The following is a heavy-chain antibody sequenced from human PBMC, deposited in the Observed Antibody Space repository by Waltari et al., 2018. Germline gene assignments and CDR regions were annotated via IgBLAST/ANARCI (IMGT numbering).Heavy chain of an antibody. J-gene: IGHJ4*02. CDR2: IYSGGST. D-gene: IGHD2-2*01. V-gene: IGHV3-53*01. Sequence: EVQLVESGGGLVQPGGSLRLPCVASGPPASSITIARVGQAPGKGLGWVSVIYSGGSTFYADSVKGRFTISRDNSKNALYLQMSSLRAEDTAVYFCASCSRSSCYQGGFDYWGQGTLVTFTS. CDR1: GPPASSIT. CDR3: ASCSRSSCYQGGFDY.